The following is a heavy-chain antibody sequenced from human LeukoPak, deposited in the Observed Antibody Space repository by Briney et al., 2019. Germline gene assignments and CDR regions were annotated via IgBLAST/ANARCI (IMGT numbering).Heavy chain of an antibody. J-gene: IGHJ4*02. D-gene: IGHD1-26*01. CDR2: ISWNGDNI. Sequence: GRSLRLSCAASGFTFDDYAIHWVRQAPGKGLEWVSGISWNGDNIAYADSVKGRFTISRDNAKKSLYLQMNSLRVEDTAVYYCAQSRGVGYWGQGTLVTVSS. CDR1: GFTFDDYA. CDR3: AQSRGVGY. V-gene: IGHV3-9*01.